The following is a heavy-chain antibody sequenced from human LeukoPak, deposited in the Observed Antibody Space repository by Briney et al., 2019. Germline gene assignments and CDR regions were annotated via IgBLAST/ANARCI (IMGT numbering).Heavy chain of an antibody. D-gene: IGHD2-2*01. CDR2: IYYSGGT. CDR3: ARESGDIVVVPAVYFDY. J-gene: IGHJ4*02. Sequence: PSETLSLTCTVSGGSVSSDSYYWSWIRQPPGKGLEWIGYIYYSGGTNYNPSLKSRVTISVDTSKNQFSLKLSSVTAADTAEYYCARESGDIVVVPAVYFDYWGQGTLVTVSS. CDR1: GGSVSSDSYY. V-gene: IGHV4-61*01.